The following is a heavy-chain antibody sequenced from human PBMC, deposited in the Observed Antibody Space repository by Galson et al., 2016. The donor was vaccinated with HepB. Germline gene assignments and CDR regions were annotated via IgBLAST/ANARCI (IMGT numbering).Heavy chain of an antibody. CDR2: ISHTGSS. CDR1: GGSFNSYY. V-gene: IGHV4-34*01. CDR3: ARSRLGFSLRSHFKRPRIDF. J-gene: IGHJ4*02. Sequence: ETLSLTCAVYGGSFNSYYWNWIRQPPGKGLEWIGEISHTGSSNYNPFLKSRVSISIDTSKYQFSLKLNSVTAADAAVYYCARSRLGFSLRSHFKRPRIDFWGQGTLVTVSS. D-gene: IGHD3-16*01.